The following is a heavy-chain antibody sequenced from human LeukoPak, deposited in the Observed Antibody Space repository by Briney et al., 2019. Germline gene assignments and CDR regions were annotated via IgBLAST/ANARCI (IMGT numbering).Heavy chain of an antibody. CDR2: ISDSGDYT. D-gene: IGHD2-8*01. CDR1: GFTFSSYA. Sequence: PGGSLTLSCAGSGFTFSSYAMSWVRQAPGQGLEWVSVISDSGDYTSQADSVRGRFTISRDNSRNTLYLQMISLRPEDTAVYYCAKDTSIGKYCTNGVCSPFDYWGQGTLVTVPS. CDR3: AKDTSIGKYCTNGVCSPFDY. V-gene: IGHV3-23*01. J-gene: IGHJ4*02.